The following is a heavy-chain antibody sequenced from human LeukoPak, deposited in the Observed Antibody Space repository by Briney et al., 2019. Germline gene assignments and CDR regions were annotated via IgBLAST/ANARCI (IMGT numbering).Heavy chain of an antibody. D-gene: IGHD3-22*01. V-gene: IGHV1-2*02. J-gene: IGHJ4*02. CDR3: ARWDDSSGYP. CDR2: INPNSGGT. CDR1: GYTFTSYG. Sequence: ASVKVSCKASGYTFTSYGISWVRQAPGQGLEWMGWINPNSGGTNYAQKFQGRVTMTRDTSISTAYMELSRLRSDDTAVYYCARWDDSSGYPWGQGTLVTVSS.